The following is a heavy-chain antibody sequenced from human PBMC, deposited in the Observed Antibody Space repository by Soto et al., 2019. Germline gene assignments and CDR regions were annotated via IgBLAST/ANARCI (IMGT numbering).Heavy chain of an antibody. CDR3: VKERSADGSNGLAV. CDR2: ISHDGRNK. V-gene: IGHV3-30*18. Sequence: QVQLVESGGGVVQPGRSLRVSCAASGFTLSKSGMHWVRQAPGKGLQWVASISHDGRNKFYEDSLKGRITISEDYLNKTMYLQRTSLRGEATAVYYCVKERSADGSNGLAVWGQGTTVTVSS. J-gene: IGHJ6*01. CDR1: GFTLSKSG. D-gene: IGHD6-13*01.